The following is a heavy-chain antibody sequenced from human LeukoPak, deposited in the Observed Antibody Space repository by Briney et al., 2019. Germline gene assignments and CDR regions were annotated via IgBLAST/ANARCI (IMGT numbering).Heavy chain of an antibody. J-gene: IGHJ4*02. D-gene: IGHD3-9*01. V-gene: IGHV4-59*01. CDR2: IYYSGST. CDR3: ARLRYFDWLEPYYFDY. CDR1: GGSISSYY. Sequence: SETLSLTCTVSGGSISSYYWSWIRQPPGKGLEWIGYIYYSGSTNYNPSLKSRVTISVDTSKYQFSLKLSSVTAADTAVYYCARLRYFDWLEPYYFDYWGQGTLVTVSS.